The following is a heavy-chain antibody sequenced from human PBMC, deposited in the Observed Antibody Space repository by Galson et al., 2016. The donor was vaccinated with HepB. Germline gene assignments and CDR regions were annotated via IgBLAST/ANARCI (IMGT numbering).Heavy chain of an antibody. Sequence: SLRLSCAASGFSLSAYAMTWVRQTPQKRLEWVSTFSFVSLNTYYAESVKGRFTISGDTSQNTMYLQMTNLTADDTALYYCVKPVVAMGATFAFDLWGQGSMVTVSS. D-gene: IGHD1-26*01. V-gene: IGHV3-23*01. CDR3: VKPVVAMGATFAFDL. J-gene: IGHJ3*01. CDR2: FSFVSLNT. CDR1: GFSLSAYA.